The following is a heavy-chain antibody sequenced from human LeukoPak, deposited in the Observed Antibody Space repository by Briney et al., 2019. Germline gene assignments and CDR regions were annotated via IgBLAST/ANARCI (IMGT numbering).Heavy chain of an antibody. CDR1: GGSISDYY. J-gene: IGHJ3*02. Sequence: PSETLSLTCSVSGGSISDYYWTWSRQPPGKGLEWIGYSYYSGSTYYNPSLKSRVTISVDTSKNQFSLKLSSVTAADTAVYYCARGASFLEWLSGAFDIWGQGTMVTVSS. CDR2: SYYSGST. D-gene: IGHD3-3*01. CDR3: ARGASFLEWLSGAFDI. V-gene: IGHV4-59*08.